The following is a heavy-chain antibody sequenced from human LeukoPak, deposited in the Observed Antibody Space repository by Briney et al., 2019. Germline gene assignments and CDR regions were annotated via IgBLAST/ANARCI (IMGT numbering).Heavy chain of an antibody. Sequence: SGTLSLTCTVSGGSISSYYWSAIRQPAGKGVEGVGRIYTSGSTNYNPSLKSGVNMSVDTSKNQFSLKLSSVTAEDTAVYYCARDTATFYIAAGGNNWFDPWGQGTLVTVSS. CDR1: GGSISSYY. J-gene: IGHJ5*02. V-gene: IGHV4-4*07. CDR2: IYTSGST. CDR3: ARDTATFYIAAGGNNWFDP. D-gene: IGHD6-13*01.